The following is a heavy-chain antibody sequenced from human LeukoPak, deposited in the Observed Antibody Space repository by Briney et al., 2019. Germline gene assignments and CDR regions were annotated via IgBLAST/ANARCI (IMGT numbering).Heavy chain of an antibody. Sequence: SVKVSCKASGGTFSSYAISWVRQAPGQGLEWMGGIIPIFGTANYAQKIQGRVTITTDESTSTAYMELSSLRSEDTAVYYCARDAGSRYYYYMDVWGKGTTVTVSS. J-gene: IGHJ6*03. CDR1: GGTFSSYA. D-gene: IGHD2/OR15-2a*01. V-gene: IGHV1-69*05. CDR3: ARDAGSRYYYYMDV. CDR2: IIPIFGTA.